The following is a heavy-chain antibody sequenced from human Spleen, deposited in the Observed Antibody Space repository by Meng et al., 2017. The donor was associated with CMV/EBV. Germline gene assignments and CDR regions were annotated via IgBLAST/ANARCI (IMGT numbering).Heavy chain of an antibody. V-gene: IGHV4-61*01. CDR1: GASISSSPYY. J-gene: IGHJ4*02. CDR2: IYYSGST. Sequence: SETLSLTCTVSGASISSSPYYWSWIRQPPGKGLEWIGYIYYSGSTNYNPSLKSRVTISVDTSKNQFSLKLSSVTAADTAVYYCARGVAAAAYYFDYWGQGTLVTVSS. CDR3: ARGVAAAAYYFDY. D-gene: IGHD6-13*01.